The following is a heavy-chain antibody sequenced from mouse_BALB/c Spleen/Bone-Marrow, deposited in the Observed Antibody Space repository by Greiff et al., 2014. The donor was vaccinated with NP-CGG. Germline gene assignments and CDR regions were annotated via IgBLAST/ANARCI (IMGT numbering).Heavy chain of an antibody. V-gene: IGHV14-3*02. D-gene: IGHD1-1*01. CDR1: GFNIKDTY. CDR3: ARYYYGSSLFAY. Sequence: VQLQQPGAELVKPGASVKLSCTASGFNIKDTYMYWVKQRPEQGLEWIGRIDPANGNTKYDPKFQDKATIIADTSSNTAYLQLSSLTSEDTAVYYCARYYYGSSLFAYWGQGTLVTVSA. CDR2: IDPANGNT. J-gene: IGHJ3*01.